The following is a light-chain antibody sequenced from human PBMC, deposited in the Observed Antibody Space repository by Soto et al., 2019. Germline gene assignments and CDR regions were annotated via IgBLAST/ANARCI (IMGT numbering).Light chain of an antibody. CDR1: QGSSSY. CDR3: QQRNSYPLT. J-gene: IGKJ4*01. V-gene: IGKV1-9*01. Sequence: DIQLTQSPSFLSASVGDRVTITCRASQGSSSYLAWYQQKPGKAPKLLIYAASTLKSGVPSRFSGSGSGTEFTLTISSLQPEDFATYYCQQRNSYPLTFGGGTNVEIK. CDR2: AAS.